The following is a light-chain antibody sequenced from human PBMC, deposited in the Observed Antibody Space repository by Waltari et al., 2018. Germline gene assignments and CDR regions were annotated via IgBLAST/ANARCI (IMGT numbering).Light chain of an antibody. V-gene: IGLV2-8*01. CDR3: CSFAGSLWV. J-gene: IGLJ3*02. Sequence: QSALTQPPSASGSPGQTVIISCTGPSSHLRAYTYFSWYQQIPGRAPALIIYEVDRRPPGVPDRFSGSKSGNTASLTISGLQAEDEADYHCCSFAGSLWVFGGGTKVTVL. CDR1: SSHLRAYTY. CDR2: EVD.